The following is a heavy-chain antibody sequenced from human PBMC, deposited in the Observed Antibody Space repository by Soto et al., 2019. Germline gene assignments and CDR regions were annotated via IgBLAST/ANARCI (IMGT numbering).Heavy chain of an antibody. V-gene: IGHV3-23*01. D-gene: IGHD2-21*01. CDR1: GFTFRSYA. CDR2: IGTSGTPT. J-gene: IGHJ6*02. Sequence: DVQLLESGGDLVQPGGSLRLSCIASGFTFRSYAMAWVRQAPGEDLGWVSAIGTSGTPTLYADSVKSRFSISRDDSRNKVSLQMNSLGVEDTATYYCTRILWSSRRDALDIWGQGTTVTVSS. CDR3: TRILWSSRRDALDI.